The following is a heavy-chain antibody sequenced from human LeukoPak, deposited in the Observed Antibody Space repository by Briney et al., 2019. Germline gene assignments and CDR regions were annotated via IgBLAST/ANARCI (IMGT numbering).Heavy chain of an antibody. Sequence: GGSLRLSCTASGFTFSDYNMNWVRQAPGKGLEWVSFISRSSSTIYYADSVKGRFTISRDNAKNSLYLQMNSLRAEDTAVYYCARGATAMVTDYWGQGTLVTVSS. CDR2: ISRSSSTI. V-gene: IGHV3-48*04. D-gene: IGHD5-18*01. CDR1: GFTFSDYN. J-gene: IGHJ4*02. CDR3: ARGATAMVTDY.